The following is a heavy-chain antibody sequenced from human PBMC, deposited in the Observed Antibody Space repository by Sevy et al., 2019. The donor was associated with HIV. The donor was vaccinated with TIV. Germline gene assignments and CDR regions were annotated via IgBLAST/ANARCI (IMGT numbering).Heavy chain of an antibody. CDR1: GFTFGDYD. CDR2: IRSKAYGGTT. J-gene: IGHJ4*02. V-gene: IGHV3-49*03. Sequence: GGSLRLSCTASGFTFGDYDMSWFRQAPGKGLEWVGFIRSKAYGGTTEYAASVKGRFTISRDDSKSIAYLQMNSLKTDDTAVYYCTRDRGRLQGYYFDYWGQGTLVTVSS. D-gene: IGHD4-4*01. CDR3: TRDRGRLQGYYFDY.